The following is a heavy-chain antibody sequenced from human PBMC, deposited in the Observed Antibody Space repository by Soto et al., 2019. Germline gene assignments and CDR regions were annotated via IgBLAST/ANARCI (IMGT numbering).Heavy chain of an antibody. V-gene: IGHV3-23*01. CDR1: GFPFSNYA. CDR2: ISGGGGST. Sequence: PGGSLRLSCAASGFPFSNYAMSWVRQAPGKGLESVSLISGGGGSTYYADSVKGRFTISRDNSKNTLYLQMNSLRAEDTAVYYCAKHSGKDYGDYVFAFDIWGQGTMVTVSS. J-gene: IGHJ3*02. CDR3: AKHSGKDYGDYVFAFDI. D-gene: IGHD4-17*01.